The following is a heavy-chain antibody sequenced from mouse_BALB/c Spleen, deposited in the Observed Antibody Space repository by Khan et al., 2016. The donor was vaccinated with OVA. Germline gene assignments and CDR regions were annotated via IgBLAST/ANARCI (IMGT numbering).Heavy chain of an antibody. J-gene: IGHJ2*01. V-gene: IGHV5-9-3*01. CDR2: ISSGGSYT. Sequence: EVQLVESGGGFVKPGGSLKLSCAASGFTFSNYGLSWVRQTPEKRLEWVATISSGGSYTYYPDSVKGRFTISRDNAENTLYQQMSSLRSEDTAMYYCARTPGYYSSGYFDYWGQGTTLTVSS. CDR3: ARTPGYYSSGYFDY. CDR1: GFTFSNYG. D-gene: IGHD1-1*01.